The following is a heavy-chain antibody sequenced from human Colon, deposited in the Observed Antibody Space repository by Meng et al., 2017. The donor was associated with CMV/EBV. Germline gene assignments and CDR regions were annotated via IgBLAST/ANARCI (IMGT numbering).Heavy chain of an antibody. CDR2: IYDTGIT. CDR1: GVSVTSGAYH. V-gene: IGHV4-61*08. D-gene: IGHD2/OR15-2a*01. CDR3: AKSRSSTPGIVDD. Sequence: QLQLQETGPGLVKPSATLSLTCIVSGVSVTSGAYHWSWIRQSPGKGLEWIGYIYDTGITIYNPSLKSRVTIFLETSKNQFSLNLNSMTTADTAVYYCAKSRSSTPGIVDDWGQGTLVTASS. J-gene: IGHJ4*02.